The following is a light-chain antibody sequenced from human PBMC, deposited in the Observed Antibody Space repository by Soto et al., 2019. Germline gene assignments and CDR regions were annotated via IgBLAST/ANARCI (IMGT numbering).Light chain of an antibody. V-gene: IGKV3-15*01. CDR3: QQYNNWPPIT. Sequence: IVLTQSPATLSVSPGERATLSCRASQSISSNLVWYQQKVGQAPRLLLYGASTRATGIPARFSGSGSGTEFTLTISSLQSEDFAAYYCQQYNNWPPITFGQGTRLEIK. J-gene: IGKJ5*01. CDR2: GAS. CDR1: QSISSN.